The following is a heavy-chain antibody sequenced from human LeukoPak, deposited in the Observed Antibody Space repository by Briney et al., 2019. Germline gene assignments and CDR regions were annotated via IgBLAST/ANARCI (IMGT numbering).Heavy chain of an antibody. V-gene: IGHV3-33*01. CDR2: IWYDGSNK. Sequence: GGSLRLSCAASGFTFSSYGMHLVRQAPGKGLEWVAVIWYDGSNKYYADSVKGRFTISRDNSKNTLYLHMNSLRAEDTAVYYCARDGMVYAIRDYYYYGMDVWGQGTTVTVSS. CDR1: GFTFSSYG. J-gene: IGHJ6*02. D-gene: IGHD2-8*01. CDR3: ARDGMVYAIRDYYYYGMDV.